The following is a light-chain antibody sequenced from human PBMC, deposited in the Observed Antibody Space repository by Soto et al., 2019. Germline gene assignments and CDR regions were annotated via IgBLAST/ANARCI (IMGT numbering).Light chain of an antibody. CDR2: DVT. J-gene: IGLJ1*01. V-gene: IGLV2-14*03. CDR1: SSDVGGYNY. CDR3: TSYTSSSTYV. Sequence: QSALTQPASVSGSPGQSITISCTGTSSDVGGYNYVYWYQQHPGKVPKLMIYDVTNRPSGVSNRFSGSKSGNTASLTISGLQAEDKADYYCTSYTSSSTYVFGTGTKVTVL.